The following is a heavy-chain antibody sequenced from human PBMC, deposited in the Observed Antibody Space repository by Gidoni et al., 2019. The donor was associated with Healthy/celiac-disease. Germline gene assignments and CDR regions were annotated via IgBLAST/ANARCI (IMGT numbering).Heavy chain of an antibody. CDR2: ISLNSGSL. CDR3: AKGSYYDSSGYYYAPFDY. J-gene: IGHJ4*02. D-gene: IGHD3-22*01. V-gene: IGHV3-9*01. CDR1: GFTFDDYA. Sequence: EVQLVESGGGLVQPGRSLRLPCAASGFTFDDYAMNWVRQAPGKGLEWFSGISLNSGSLGYADSVKGRFTISRDNAKNSLYLQMNSLRAEDTALYYCAKGSYYDSSGYYYAPFDYWGQGTLVTVSS.